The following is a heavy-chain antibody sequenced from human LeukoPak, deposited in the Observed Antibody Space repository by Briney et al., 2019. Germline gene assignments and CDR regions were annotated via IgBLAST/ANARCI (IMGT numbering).Heavy chain of an antibody. CDR1: GYTFTSYG. D-gene: IGHD3-3*01. J-gene: IGHJ6*02. V-gene: IGHV1-18*01. CDR2: ISAYNGKT. CDR3: ARESEGSFYDFWSGYNYYYGMDV. Sequence: ASVKVSCKASGYTFTSYGISWVRQAPGQGLEWMGWISAYNGKTNYAQKLQGRVTMTTDTSTSTAYMELRSLRSDDTAVYYCARESEGSFYDFWSGYNYYYGMDVWGQGTTVTVSS.